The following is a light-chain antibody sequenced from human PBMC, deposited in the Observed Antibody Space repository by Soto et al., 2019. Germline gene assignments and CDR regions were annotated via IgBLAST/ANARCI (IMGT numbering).Light chain of an antibody. CDR2: RAS. V-gene: IGKV1-5*03. J-gene: IGKJ1*01. CDR1: HSISNW. CDR3: QQYDNYSRT. Sequence: DIQMTQSPSTLSASVGDRVTITSRASHSISNWLAWYQQKPGKAPKLLIYRASNLEGGVPSRFSGSGSGTEFTLTISSLQPDDFATYYCQQYDNYSRTFGQGTKVDI.